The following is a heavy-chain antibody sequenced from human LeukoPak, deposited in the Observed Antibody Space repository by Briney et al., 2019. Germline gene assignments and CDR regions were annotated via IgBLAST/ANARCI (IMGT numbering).Heavy chain of an antibody. CDR2: IYYSGST. Sequence: PSQTLSLTCTVSGGSISSGGYYWSWIRQHPGKGLEWIGYIYYSGSTYYNPSLKSRVTISVDTSKNQFSLKLGSVTAADTAVYYCARDLAAAGTFDYWGQGTLVTVSS. J-gene: IGHJ4*02. CDR1: GGSISSGGYY. V-gene: IGHV4-31*03. D-gene: IGHD6-13*01. CDR3: ARDLAAAGTFDY.